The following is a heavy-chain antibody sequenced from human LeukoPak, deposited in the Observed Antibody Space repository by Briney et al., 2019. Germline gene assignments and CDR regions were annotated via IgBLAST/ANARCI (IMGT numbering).Heavy chain of an antibody. CDR1: GGSISSGGYY. J-gene: IGHJ4*02. CDR2: IYYSGST. Sequence: SETLSLTCTVSGGSISSGGYYWSWIRQHPGKGLEWIGYIYYSGSTYYNPSLKSRVTISVDTSKNQSSLKLSSVTAADTAVYYCARGDYYDSSGYYWGQGTLVTVSS. V-gene: IGHV4-31*03. D-gene: IGHD3-22*01. CDR3: ARGDYYDSSGYY.